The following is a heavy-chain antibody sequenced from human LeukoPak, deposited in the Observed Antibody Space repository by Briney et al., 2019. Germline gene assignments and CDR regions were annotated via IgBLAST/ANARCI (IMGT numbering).Heavy chain of an antibody. V-gene: IGHV1-2*02. J-gene: IGHJ3*02. Sequence: GASVKVSCKASGYTFTGYYMHWVRQAPGQGLECMGWINHNSGGTNYAQKFQGRVTMTRDTSISTAYMELSRLRSDDTAVYYCARAGGFGESDAFDIWGQGTMVTVSS. CDR2: INHNSGGT. D-gene: IGHD3-10*01. CDR1: GYTFTGYY. CDR3: ARAGGFGESDAFDI.